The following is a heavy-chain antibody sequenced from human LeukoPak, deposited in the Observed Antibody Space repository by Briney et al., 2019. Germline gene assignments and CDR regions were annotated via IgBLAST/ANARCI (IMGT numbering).Heavy chain of an antibody. J-gene: IGHJ3*02. CDR2: ISAYNGNT. V-gene: IGHV1-18*01. CDR3: AREMRGIVVVIGDDAFDI. D-gene: IGHD3-22*01. CDR1: GYTFTSYG. Sequence: ASVKVSCKASGYTFTSYGISWVRQAPGQGLEWMGWISAYNGNTNYAQKLQGRVTMTTDTSTSTAYMELRSLRSDDTAVYYCAREMRGIVVVIGDDAFDIWGQGTMVTVSS.